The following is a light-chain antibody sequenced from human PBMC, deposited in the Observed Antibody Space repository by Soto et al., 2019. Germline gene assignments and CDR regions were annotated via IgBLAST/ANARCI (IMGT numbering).Light chain of an antibody. CDR3: XXRSNWAPT. Sequence: EIVLTQSPATLSLSPGERATLSCRASQSVXXXLAWYQQKPGQAPRLLIYDASNRAXGIPARFSGSGSGTDXXXXXXXXXXXXFAIYYCXXRSNWAPTFGQGTKVEIK. V-gene: IGKV3-11*01. CDR1: QSVXXX. CDR2: DAS. J-gene: IGKJ1*01.